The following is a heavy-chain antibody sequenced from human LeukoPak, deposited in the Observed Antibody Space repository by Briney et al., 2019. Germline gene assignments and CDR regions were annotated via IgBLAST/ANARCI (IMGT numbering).Heavy chain of an antibody. CDR1: GFGFNYYN. V-gene: IGHV3-74*01. CDR2: INSDGSST. CDR3: ARAQYAFDI. Sequence: PGESLRLSCAASGFGFNYYNMNWVRQTPGKGLVWVSRINSDGSSTSYADSVKGRFTISRDNAKNTLYLQMNSLRAEDTAVYYCARAQYAFDIWGQGTMVTVSS. J-gene: IGHJ3*02.